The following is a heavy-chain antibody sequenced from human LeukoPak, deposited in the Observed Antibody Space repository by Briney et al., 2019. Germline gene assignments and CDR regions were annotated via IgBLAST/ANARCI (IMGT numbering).Heavy chain of an antibody. Sequence: GGSLRLSCAASGFTFSSYAMSWVRQAPGKGLEWVSAIGGSGGSTYYADSVKGRFTISRDNSKNTLYLQMNSLRAEDTAVYYCAKVIVVVPVHDAFDIWGQGTMVTVSS. CDR3: AKVIVVVPVHDAFDI. CDR1: GFTFSSYA. J-gene: IGHJ3*02. D-gene: IGHD2-2*01. V-gene: IGHV3-23*01. CDR2: IGGSGGST.